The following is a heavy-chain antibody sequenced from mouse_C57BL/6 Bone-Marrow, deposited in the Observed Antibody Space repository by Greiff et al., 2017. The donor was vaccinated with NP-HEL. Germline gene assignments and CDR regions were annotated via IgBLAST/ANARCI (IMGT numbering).Heavy chain of an antibody. D-gene: IGHD2-4*01. CDR3: ARHLGLRYYFDY. CDR2: ISSGGSYT. CDR1: GFTFSSYG. Sequence: EVHLVESGGDLVKPGGSLKLSCAASGFTFSSYGMSWVRQTPDKRLEWVATISSGGSYTYYPDSVKGRFTISRDNAKNTLYLQMSSLKSEDTAMYYCARHLGLRYYFDYWGQGTTLTVSS. J-gene: IGHJ2*01. V-gene: IGHV5-6*01.